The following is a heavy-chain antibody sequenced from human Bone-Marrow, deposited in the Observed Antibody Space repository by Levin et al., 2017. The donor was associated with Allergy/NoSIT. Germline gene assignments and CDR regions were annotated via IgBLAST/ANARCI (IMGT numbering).Heavy chain of an antibody. V-gene: IGHV1-18*01. Sequence: ASVKVSCYTSGYSFTDYGITWVRQAPGQGLEWMGWISGDNGNTHYLERFQGRVTMTRDTTARRAYIEPRNLRSDDTAVYYCAKYSSSSSADEHWGQGTLVTVSS. CDR3: AKYSSSSSADEH. CDR1: GYSFTDYG. J-gene: IGHJ4*02. D-gene: IGHD6-6*01. CDR2: ISGDNGNT.